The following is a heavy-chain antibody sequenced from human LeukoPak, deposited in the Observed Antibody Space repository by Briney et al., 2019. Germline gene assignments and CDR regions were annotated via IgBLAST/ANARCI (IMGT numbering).Heavy chain of an antibody. CDR1: GFSFPYG. CDR2: ISFDGNDK. D-gene: IGHD3-10*01. CDR3: ARVYGSEIDY. Sequence: GGSLRLSCEASGFSFPYGMSWVRQAPGKGLEWVTLISFDGNDKKYADSVKGRFTVSRDNSRNTLFLQMNSLRPEDTAVYYCARVYGSEIDYWGQGTLVTVSP. J-gene: IGHJ4*02. V-gene: IGHV3-30*03.